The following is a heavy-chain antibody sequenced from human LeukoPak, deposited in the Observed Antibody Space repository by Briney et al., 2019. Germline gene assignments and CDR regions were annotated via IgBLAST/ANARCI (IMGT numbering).Heavy chain of an antibody. CDR2: IYYSGST. D-gene: IGHD6-13*01. Sequence: SETLSLTCAVSGGSISSYDWSWVRQPPGKGLEWIGYIYYSGSTNYNPSLKNRVTISVDTSKNQFSLKLSSVTAADTAVYYCARDLATAATADRAFDIWGPGTMVTVSS. CDR3: ARDLATAATADRAFDI. J-gene: IGHJ3*02. CDR1: GGSISSYD. V-gene: IGHV4-59*01.